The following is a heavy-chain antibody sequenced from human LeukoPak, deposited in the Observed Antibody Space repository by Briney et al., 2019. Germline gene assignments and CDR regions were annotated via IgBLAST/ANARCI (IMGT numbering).Heavy chain of an antibody. CDR2: IYYSGST. J-gene: IGHJ4*02. CDR3: ARGGGLTMVVSPRQNFDY. D-gene: IGHD4-23*01. V-gene: IGHV4-59*01. CDR1: GGSISSYY. Sequence: SETLSLTCTVSGGSISSYYWSWLRQPPGKGLEWIGYIYYSGSTNYNPSLKSRVTISVDTSKNQFSLKLSSVTAADTAVYYCARGGGLTMVVSPRQNFDYWGQGTLVTVSS.